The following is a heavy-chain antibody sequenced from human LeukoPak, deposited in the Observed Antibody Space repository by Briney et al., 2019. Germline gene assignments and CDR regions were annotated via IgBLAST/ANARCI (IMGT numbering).Heavy chain of an antibody. Sequence: GGSLRLSCAASGFAYSDYYMSRIRQAPGKGLEWVSYISNTGNTIYYADSVKGRFTISRDNAKNLLYLQMNSLRAEDTAVYYCARDRHILEWLFKLHYWGQGTLVTVSS. J-gene: IGHJ4*02. CDR3: ARDRHILEWLFKLHY. V-gene: IGHV3-11*01. D-gene: IGHD3-3*01. CDR1: GFAYSDYY. CDR2: ISNTGNTI.